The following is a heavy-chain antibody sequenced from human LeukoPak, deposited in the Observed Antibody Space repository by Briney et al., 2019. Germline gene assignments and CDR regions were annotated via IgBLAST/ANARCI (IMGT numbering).Heavy chain of an antibody. CDR2: IRSSGDST. D-gene: IGHD4-11*01. CDR3: AKIVGSDDSTNSY. V-gene: IGHV3-23*01. CDR1: GFTFTNYW. Sequence: GGSLRLSCAASGFTFTNYWMHWVRQAPEKGLVWVSRIRSSGDSTYYADSVKGRFTISRDNSKNTLFLQMNSLRAEDTAMYYCAKIVGSDDSTNSYWGQGTLVTVSS. J-gene: IGHJ4*02.